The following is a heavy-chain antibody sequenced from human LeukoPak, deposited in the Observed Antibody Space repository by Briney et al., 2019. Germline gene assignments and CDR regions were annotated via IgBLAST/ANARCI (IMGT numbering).Heavy chain of an antibody. D-gene: IGHD6-19*01. CDR1: GFTFSSCS. CDR3: ARIIGYSSGWYGDYWYFDL. Sequence: PGGSLRLSCAASGFTFSSCSMNWVRQAPGKGLEWVSDSVKGRFTISRDNAKNSLYLQMNSLRDEDTAVYYCARIIGYSSGWYGDYWYFDLWGRGTLVTVSS. J-gene: IGHJ2*01. V-gene: IGHV3-48*02.